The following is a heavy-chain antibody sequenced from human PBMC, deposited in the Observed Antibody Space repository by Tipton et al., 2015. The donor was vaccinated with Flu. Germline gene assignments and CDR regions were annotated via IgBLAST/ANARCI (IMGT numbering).Heavy chain of an antibody. CDR1: GYSISTTIYY. V-gene: IGHV4-39*07. CDR2: IYYSGTT. J-gene: IGHJ6*02. Sequence: LRLSCAVSGYSISTTIYYWGWVRQPPGKGLEWIGSIYYSGTTYYNPSLKSRVTISIDASKNQFSLDLTSLTAADTAVYYCARDLWNDRRAYYYYGVDVWGQGTTVTVPS. D-gene: IGHD1-1*01. CDR3: ARDLWNDRRAYYYYGVDV.